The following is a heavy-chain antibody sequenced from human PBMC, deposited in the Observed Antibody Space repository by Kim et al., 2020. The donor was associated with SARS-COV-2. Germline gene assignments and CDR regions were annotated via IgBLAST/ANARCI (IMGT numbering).Heavy chain of an antibody. Sequence: PKSGNTGYAQKFQGRVTMTRNTSISTAYMELSSLRSEDTAVYYCARAGFDPWGQGTLVTVSS. CDR2: PKSGNT. J-gene: IGHJ5*02. CDR3: ARAGFDP. D-gene: IGHD1-1*01. V-gene: IGHV1-8*01.